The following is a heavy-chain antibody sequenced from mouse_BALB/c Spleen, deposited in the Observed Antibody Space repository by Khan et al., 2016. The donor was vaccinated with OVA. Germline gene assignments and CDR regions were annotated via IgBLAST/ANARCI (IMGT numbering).Heavy chain of an antibody. V-gene: IGHV2-2*02. CDR1: GFSLTSYG. CDR3: ARNYDYDEGLVY. CDR2: IWSGGST. Sequence: QIQLVQSGPGLVQPSQSLSITCMVSGFSLTSYGIHWVRQSPGKGLEWLGVIWSGGSTDYDAAFISRLSISKDNSKSQVFFKMNSLQGNDTAIYYCARNYDYDEGLVYWGQGTLVTVSA. D-gene: IGHD2-4*01. J-gene: IGHJ3*01.